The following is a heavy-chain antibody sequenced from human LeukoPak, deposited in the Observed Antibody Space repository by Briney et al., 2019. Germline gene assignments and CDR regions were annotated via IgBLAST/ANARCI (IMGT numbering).Heavy chain of an antibody. CDR3: AREVVKMAVGATTGYYFDY. Sequence: ASVKVSCKASGYIFTSYGISWVRQAPGQGLEWMGWISAYNGNTNYAQKLQGRVTMTTDTSTSTAYMELRSLRSDDTAVYYCAREVVKMAVGATTGYYFDYWGQGTLVTVSS. CDR2: ISAYNGNT. D-gene: IGHD1-26*01. J-gene: IGHJ4*02. V-gene: IGHV1-18*01. CDR1: GYIFTSYG.